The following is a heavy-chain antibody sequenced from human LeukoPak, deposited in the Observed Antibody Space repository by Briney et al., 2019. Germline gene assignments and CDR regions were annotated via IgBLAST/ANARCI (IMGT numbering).Heavy chain of an antibody. J-gene: IGHJ3*02. CDR3: AKIPFEWLLQSDAFDM. CDR1: GFRFSNFA. D-gene: IGHD3-3*01. V-gene: IGHV3-23*01. Sequence: PGGSLRLSCAASGFRFSNFAMNWIRQAPGKGLEWVSGIVGGGGTTYYADSVKGRFTISRDNSKNTLYLQMNSLRAEDTAVYYCAKIPFEWLLQSDAFDMWGRGTMVTVSS. CDR2: IVGGGGTT.